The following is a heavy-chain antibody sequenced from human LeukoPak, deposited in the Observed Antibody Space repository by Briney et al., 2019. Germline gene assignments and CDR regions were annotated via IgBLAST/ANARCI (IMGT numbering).Heavy chain of an antibody. D-gene: IGHD6-13*01. V-gene: IGHV3-7*01. CDR3: ARDAAVQQLGYYYYYMDV. J-gene: IGHJ6*03. CDR2: IKQDGSEK. CDR1: GFTFSNYW. Sequence: GGSLRLSCAASGFTFSNYWMSWARQAPGKGLEWVANIKQDGSEKYYVDSVKGRFTISRDNAKNSLYLQMNSLRAEDTAVYYCARDAAVQQLGYYYYYMDVRGKGTTVTVSS.